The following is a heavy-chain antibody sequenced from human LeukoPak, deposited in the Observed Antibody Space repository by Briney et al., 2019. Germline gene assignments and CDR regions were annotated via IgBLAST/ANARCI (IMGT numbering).Heavy chain of an antibody. CDR3: ARGNLTYYDFWSGYHFDY. V-gene: IGHV1-46*03. D-gene: IGHD3-3*01. CDR2: INPSGGST. J-gene: IGHJ4*02. CDR1: GYTFTSYY. Sequence: ASVKVSCKASGYTFTSYYMHWVRQAPGQGLEWMGIINPSGGSTSYAQKFQGRVNMTRDTSTSTVYMELSSLRSEDTAVYYCARGNLTYYDFWSGYHFDYWGQGTLVTVSS.